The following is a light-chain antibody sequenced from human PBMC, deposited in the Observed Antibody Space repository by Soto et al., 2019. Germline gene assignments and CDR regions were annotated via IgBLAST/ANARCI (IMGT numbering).Light chain of an antibody. V-gene: IGLV2-8*01. CDR3: SSYAGSNNYV. CDR1: SSDIGGYNY. Sequence: QSALTQPPSASGSRGQSVTISCTGTSSDIGGYNYVSWYQQHPGNGPKLMIYEVNKRPSGVPDRFSGSKSGNTASLTVAGLQAEDEADYYCSSYAGSNNYVFGTGTKLTVL. J-gene: IGLJ1*01. CDR2: EVN.